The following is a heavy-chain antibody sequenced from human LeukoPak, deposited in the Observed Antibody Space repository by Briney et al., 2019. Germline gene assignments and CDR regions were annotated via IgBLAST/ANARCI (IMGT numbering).Heavy chain of an antibody. CDR3: ARDYYDSSGYYATMVGIDY. Sequence: ASVKVSCKASGYTFTGYYMHWVRQAPGQGLEWMGWINPNSGGTNYAQKFQGRVTMTRDTSISTAYMELSRLRSDDTAVYYCARDYYDSSGYYATMVGIDYWGQGTLVIVSS. J-gene: IGHJ4*02. V-gene: IGHV1-2*02. CDR1: GYTFTGYY. CDR2: INPNSGGT. D-gene: IGHD3-22*01.